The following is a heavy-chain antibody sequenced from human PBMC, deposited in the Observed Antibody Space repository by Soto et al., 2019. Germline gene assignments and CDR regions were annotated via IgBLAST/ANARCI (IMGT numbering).Heavy chain of an antibody. J-gene: IGHJ4*02. CDR2: IYYGGIT. Sequence: PSETLSLTCSVSGGSITSGGYYWNWIRQHPGKGLEWIGYIYYGGITYYNPSLKSRITISVDTSKNQFSLKLSSATAADTAMYYCARVMRNAYSGSPGGFDYWGQGTLVTVSS. CDR1: GGSITSGGYY. V-gene: IGHV4-31*03. D-gene: IGHD1-26*01. CDR3: ARVMRNAYSGSPGGFDY.